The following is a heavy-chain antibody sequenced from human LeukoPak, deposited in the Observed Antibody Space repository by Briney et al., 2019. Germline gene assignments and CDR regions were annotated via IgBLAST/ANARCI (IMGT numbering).Heavy chain of an antibody. CDR3: ARRVEFIGYAFDI. J-gene: IGHJ3*02. CDR2: ISSSSSYI. D-gene: IGHD3-16*02. V-gene: IGHV3-21*01. Sequence: GGSLRLSCAASGFTFSSYSMNWVRRAPGKGLEWVSSISSSSSYIYYADSVKGRFTISRDNAKNSLYLQMNSLRAEDTAVYYCARRVEFIGYAFDIWGQGTMVTVSS. CDR1: GFTFSSYS.